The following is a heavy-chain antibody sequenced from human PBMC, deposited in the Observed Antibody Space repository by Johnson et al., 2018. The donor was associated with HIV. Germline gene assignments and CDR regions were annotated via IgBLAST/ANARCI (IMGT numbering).Heavy chain of an antibody. J-gene: IGHJ3*02. CDR3: ARAGRLRYFGLLLSAFDI. CDR1: GFTFSSYA. V-gene: IGHV3-30*04. CDR2: MSYDGSSK. Sequence: LVESGGGVVQPGRSLRLSCAASGFTFSSYAMHWVRQAPGKGLEWVAVMSYDGSSKYYADSVKGRFSISRDNAKNSLYLQMNSLRAEDPAVYYCARAGRLRYFGLLLSAFDIWGQGTMVTVSS. D-gene: IGHD3-9*01.